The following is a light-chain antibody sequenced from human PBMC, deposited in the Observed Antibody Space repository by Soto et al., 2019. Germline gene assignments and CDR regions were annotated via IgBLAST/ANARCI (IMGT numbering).Light chain of an antibody. J-gene: IGLJ1*01. CDR2: DVS. Sequence: QSALTQPASVSGSPGQSITIPCSGTSSDVGSYNVVSWYQQHPGKAPKLVIYDVSNRPSGVSPRFSGAKSGNTASLTIAGLQAEDEADYYCSSNTRRSTYVFGTGTKLTVL. V-gene: IGLV2-14*03. CDR3: SSNTRRSTYV. CDR1: SSDVGSYNV.